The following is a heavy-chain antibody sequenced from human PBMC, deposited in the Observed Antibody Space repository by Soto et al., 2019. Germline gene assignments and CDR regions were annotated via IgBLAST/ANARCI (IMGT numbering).Heavy chain of an antibody. CDR2: IYYSGST. CDR1: GGSISSGGYY. V-gene: IGHV4-31*03. Sequence: SETLSLTCTVSGGSISSGGYYWSWIRQHPGKGLEWIGYIYYSGSTYYNPSLKSRVTISVDTSKNQFSLKLSSVTAADTAVYYCARKVSVGYYYDSSGYYYAANWGQGTLVTVSS. D-gene: IGHD3-22*01. CDR3: ARKVSVGYYYDSSGYYYAAN. J-gene: IGHJ4*02.